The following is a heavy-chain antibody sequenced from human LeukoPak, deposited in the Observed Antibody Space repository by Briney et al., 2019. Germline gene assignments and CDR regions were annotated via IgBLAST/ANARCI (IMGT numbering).Heavy chain of an antibody. V-gene: IGHV3-49*04. D-gene: IGHD2-21*02. J-gene: IGHJ4*02. CDR2: IRSKTYGGTP. CDR3: ARFQSGGDGVDY. CDR1: GFTFSSYW. Sequence: PGGSLRLSCAASGFTFSSYWMSWVRQAPGKGLEWVGFIRSKTYGGTPDCAASVKGRFTISRDDSKSIAYLLMNSLKTEDTAVYYCARFQSGGDGVDYWGQGTLVTVSS.